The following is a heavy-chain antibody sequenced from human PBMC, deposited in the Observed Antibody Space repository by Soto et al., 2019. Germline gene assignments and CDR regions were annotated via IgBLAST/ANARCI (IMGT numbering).Heavy chain of an antibody. CDR1: GGSFSGYY. CDR3: ASREGYCSGGSCYRNWFDP. V-gene: IGHV4-34*01. D-gene: IGHD2-15*01. J-gene: IGHJ5*02. Sequence: PSETLSLTCAVYGGSFSGYYWSWIRQPPGKGLEWIGEINHSGSTNYNPSLKSRVTISVDTSKNQFSLKLNPVTAADTAVYYCASREGYCSGGSCYRNWFDPWGQGTLVTVSS. CDR2: INHSGST.